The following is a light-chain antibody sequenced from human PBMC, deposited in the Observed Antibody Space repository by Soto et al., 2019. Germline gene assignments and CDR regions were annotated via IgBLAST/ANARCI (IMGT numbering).Light chain of an antibody. CDR3: HQTYSAPLT. CDR1: QSISNY. J-gene: IGKJ4*01. V-gene: IGKV1-39*01. CDR2: GAS. Sequence: DIQMTQSPFSLPASGGDRVNITCRASQSISNYLNWYQQKPGRAPSLLIHGASSLQGGVPSRFSGSGSGTDFTLTISSLQPEDFTTYYCHQTYSAPLTFGGGTKVEI.